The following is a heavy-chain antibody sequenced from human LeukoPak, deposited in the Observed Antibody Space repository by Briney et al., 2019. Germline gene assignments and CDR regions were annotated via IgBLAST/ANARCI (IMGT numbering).Heavy chain of an antibody. J-gene: IGHJ6*03. CDR3: ARVTRYFDWLSLYYYYYMDV. D-gene: IGHD3-9*01. V-gene: IGHV4-4*07. CDR2: IYTSGST. CDR1: GFTFSVAW. Sequence: GSLRLSCAASGFTFSVAWMSWIRQPAGKGLEWIGRIYTSGSTNYNPSLKSRVTISVDTSKNQFSLKLSSVTAADTAVYYCARVTRYFDWLSLYYYYYMDVWGKGTTVTISS.